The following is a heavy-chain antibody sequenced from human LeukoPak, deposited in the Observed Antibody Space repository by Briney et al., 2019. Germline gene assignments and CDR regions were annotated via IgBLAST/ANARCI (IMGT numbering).Heavy chain of an antibody. CDR2: INSDGSST. D-gene: IGHD5-12*01. J-gene: IGHJ6*02. CDR3: AKEVATITYYYYGMDV. V-gene: IGHV3-74*01. Sequence: GGSLRLSCAASGFTFSSYWMHWVRQAPGKGLVWVSRINSDGSSTSYADSVKGRFTISRDNSKNTLYLQMNSLRAEDTAVYYCAKEVATITYYYYGMDVWGQGTTVTVSS. CDR1: GFTFSSYW.